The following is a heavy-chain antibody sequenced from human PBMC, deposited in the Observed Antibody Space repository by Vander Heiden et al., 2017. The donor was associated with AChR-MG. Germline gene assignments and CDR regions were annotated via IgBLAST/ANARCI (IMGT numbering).Heavy chain of an antibody. J-gene: IGHJ4*02. V-gene: IGHV3-15*01. D-gene: IGHD1-1*01. CDR2: IRSKTDGGTA. Sequence: EEQLVESGGGLINPGGSLRLSCAASGSSFRDAWLAWVRQGPGRGLEYIGRIRSKTDGGTAVHAAPVKGRFTISRDDSKNTLYLQMDSLKTEDTALYYCTSDLRTWGQGTLVTVSS. CDR3: TSDLRT. CDR1: GSSFRDAW.